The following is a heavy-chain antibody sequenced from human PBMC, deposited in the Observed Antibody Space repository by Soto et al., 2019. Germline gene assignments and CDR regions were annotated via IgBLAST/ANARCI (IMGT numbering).Heavy chain of an antibody. CDR1: GFTFSDYS. CDR2: ISGSSGTT. D-gene: IGHD3-22*01. CDR3: TTGFRYYYDSSGYPGY. V-gene: IGHV3-15*01. Sequence: PGGSLRLSCAASGFTFSDYSMSWVRQAPGKGLEWVSYISGSSGTTDYAAPVKGRFTISRDDSKNTLYLQMNSLKTEDTAVYYCTTGFRYYYDSSGYPGYWGQGTLVTVSS. J-gene: IGHJ4*02.